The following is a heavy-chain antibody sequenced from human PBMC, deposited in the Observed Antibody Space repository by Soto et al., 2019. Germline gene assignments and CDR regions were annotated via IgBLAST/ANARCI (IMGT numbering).Heavy chain of an antibody. CDR3: ARVRAAVTTYKGYWFDP. CDR2: IYHSGST. Sequence: TSETLSLTCAVSGGSISSGGYSWSWIRQPPGKGLEWIGYIYHSGSTYYNPSLKSRVTTSVDRSKNQFSLKLSSVTAADTAAYYCARVRAAVTTYKGYWFDPWGQGTLVTVSS. V-gene: IGHV4-30-2*01. CDR1: GGSISSGGYS. D-gene: IGHD4-17*01. J-gene: IGHJ5*02.